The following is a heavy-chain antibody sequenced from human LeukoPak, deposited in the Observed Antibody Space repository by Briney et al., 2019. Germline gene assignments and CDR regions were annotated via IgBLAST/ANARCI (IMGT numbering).Heavy chain of an antibody. CDR3: ARITGTTTVVGFDY. V-gene: IGHV4-34*01. Sequence: SETLSLTCTVSGGSISSYYWSWIRQPPGKGLEWIGEINHSGSTNYNPSLKSRVTISVDTSKNQFSLKLSSVTAADTAVYYCARITGTTTVVGFDYWGQGTLVTVSS. CDR1: GGSISSYY. CDR2: INHSGST. J-gene: IGHJ4*02. D-gene: IGHD1-7*01.